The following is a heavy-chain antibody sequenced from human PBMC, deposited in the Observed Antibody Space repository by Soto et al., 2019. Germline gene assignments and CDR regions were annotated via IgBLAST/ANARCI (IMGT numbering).Heavy chain of an antibody. CDR3: ARDVGTRVGDYESWLDP. CDR2: IFYSGST. D-gene: IGHD4-17*01. CDR1: GVSVSNVNHF. J-gene: IGHJ5*02. Sequence: QVQLQESGPGLVKPSETLSLTCTVSGVSVSNVNHFWSWIRQPPGKGLEWIGYIFYSGSTKYNPSLRSRVTMSVDTSKNQFSLRLSSVTSADTAVYYCARDVGTRVGDYESWLDPWGQGTLVTVSS. V-gene: IGHV4-61*01.